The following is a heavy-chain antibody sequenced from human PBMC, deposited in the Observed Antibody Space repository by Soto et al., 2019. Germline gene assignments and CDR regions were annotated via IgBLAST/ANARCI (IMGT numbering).Heavy chain of an antibody. CDR3: ARVWTSDYYDSSGYSPFDY. CDR1: GGTFSSYA. CDR2: IIPISGTA. Sequence: ASVKVSCKASGGTFSSYAISWVRQAPGQGLEWMGGIIPISGTASYAQKFQGRVTITADESTSTAYMELSSLRSEDTAVYYCARVWTSDYYDSSGYSPFDYWGQGTLVTVYS. J-gene: IGHJ4*02. D-gene: IGHD3-22*01. V-gene: IGHV1-69*13.